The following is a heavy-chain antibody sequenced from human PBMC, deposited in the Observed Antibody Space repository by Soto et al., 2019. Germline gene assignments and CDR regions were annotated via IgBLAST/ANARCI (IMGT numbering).Heavy chain of an antibody. CDR2: INPSGGST. CDR1: GYTFTSYY. Sequence: QVQLVQSGAEVKKPGASVTVSCKASGYTFTSYYIHWVRQAPGQGLEWMGIINPSGGSTSYAQKLQGRVTMTRDTSTSTVYMEVGGLRSEDTAVYYCARDQEPSTLYYDYYYMDVLGKGTTVTVSS. CDR3: ARDQEPSTLYYDYYYMDV. J-gene: IGHJ6*03. V-gene: IGHV1-46*03.